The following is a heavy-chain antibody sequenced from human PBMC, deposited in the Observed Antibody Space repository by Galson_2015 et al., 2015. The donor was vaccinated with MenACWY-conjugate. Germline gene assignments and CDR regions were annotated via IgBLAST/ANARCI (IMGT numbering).Heavy chain of an antibody. CDR2: ISHDGTNK. V-gene: IGHV3-30*01. CDR3: ARDSWVTTSTDVFDI. J-gene: IGHJ3*02. CDR1: GFTFSSHA. Sequence: SLRLSCAASGFTFSSHAMHWVRQAPGKGLEWVAVISHDGTNKWYADSVKGRFTISRDNSKNTLDLQMNSLRAEDTAVYYCARDSWVTTSTDVFDIWGQGTMVTVSS. D-gene: IGHD4-17*01.